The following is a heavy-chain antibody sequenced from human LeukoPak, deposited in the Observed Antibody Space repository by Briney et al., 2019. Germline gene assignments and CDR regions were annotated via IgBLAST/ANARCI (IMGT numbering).Heavy chain of an antibody. CDR1: GFTFNTYW. D-gene: IGHD3-22*01. CDR2: INVDGSST. CDR3: AKGALVINDAFDI. Sequence: GSLRLSCAASGFTFNTYWMHWVRQAPGKGLLWVSRINVDGSSTTYADSVKGRFPISRDNAQKAVFLPMNSLRGEDTAVYYCAKGALVINDAFDIWGQGTMVTVSS. J-gene: IGHJ3*02. V-gene: IGHV3-74*01.